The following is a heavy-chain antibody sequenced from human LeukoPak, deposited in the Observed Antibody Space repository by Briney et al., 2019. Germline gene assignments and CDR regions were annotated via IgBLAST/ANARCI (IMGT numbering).Heavy chain of an antibody. CDR3: ARAPVGNGPDY. Sequence: PSGTLSLTCTVSGGSISSSSYYWGWIRQPPGKGLEWIGSIYYSGSTYYNPSLKSRVTISVDTSKNQFSLKLSSVTAADTAVYYCARAPVGNGPDYWGQGTLVTVSS. J-gene: IGHJ4*02. D-gene: IGHD7-27*01. CDR2: IYYSGST. CDR1: GGSISSSSYY. V-gene: IGHV4-39*01.